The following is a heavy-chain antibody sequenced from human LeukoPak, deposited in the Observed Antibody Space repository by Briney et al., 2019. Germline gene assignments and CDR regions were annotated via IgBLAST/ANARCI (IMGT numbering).Heavy chain of an antibody. Sequence: GGSLRLSCSASGITFSSYSMNWVRQAPGPALQLVSYLSSSSRTISYAASVKGRFTISRDNAKNSLYLQMNSLRDEDTFVFQAEDGIRYFDWLFKLPHFDYWGQGTLVTVSS. J-gene: IGHJ4*02. CDR3: EDGIRYFDWLFKLPHFDY. CDR1: GITFSSYS. D-gene: IGHD3-9*01. V-gene: IGHV3-48*02. CDR2: LSSSSRTI.